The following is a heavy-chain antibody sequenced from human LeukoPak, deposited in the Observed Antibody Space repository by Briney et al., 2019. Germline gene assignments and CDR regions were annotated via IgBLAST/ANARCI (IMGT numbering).Heavy chain of an antibody. CDR2: IHHSGTT. Sequence: SETLSLICAVSGYSISSGYYWGWIRQPPGKGLEWIGSIHHSGTTYYNPSLKSRVSISVDTSKNQFSLKLISVTAADTAVYYCARSVLYWGQGTLVTVSS. CDR1: GYSISSGYY. V-gene: IGHV4-38-2*01. J-gene: IGHJ4*02. CDR3: ARSVLY.